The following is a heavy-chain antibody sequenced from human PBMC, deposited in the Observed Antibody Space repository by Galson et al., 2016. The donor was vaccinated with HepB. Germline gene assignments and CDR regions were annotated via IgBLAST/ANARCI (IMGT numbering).Heavy chain of an antibody. CDR3: SKAHGGYVRGTLHV. D-gene: IGHD3-10*02. J-gene: IGHJ4*02. CDR2: ISWNSNSI. V-gene: IGHV3-9*01. CDR1: GITFSDHA. Sequence: SLRLSCAASGITFSDHAFSWVRQAPGKGLQWVSGISWNSNSIYYADSVKGRFTMSRDNTKNSVYLQMECLRSDDTAFYYCSKAHGGYVRGTLHVWGQGTLVTVSS.